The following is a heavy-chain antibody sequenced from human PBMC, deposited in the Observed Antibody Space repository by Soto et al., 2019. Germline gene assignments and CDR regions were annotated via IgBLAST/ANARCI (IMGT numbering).Heavy chain of an antibody. CDR3: VRDGTRTLRDWFDP. CDR1: GASIRGYY. D-gene: IGHD1-1*01. J-gene: IGHJ5*02. Sequence: PSETLSLTCTVSGASIRGYYWSWIRKSAGKGLEWIGCIYATGTTDYNPSLKSRVMMSVDTSKKQFSLKLRSVTAADTAVYYCVRDGTRTLRDWFDPWGQGISVTVSS. V-gene: IGHV4-4*07. CDR2: IYATGTT.